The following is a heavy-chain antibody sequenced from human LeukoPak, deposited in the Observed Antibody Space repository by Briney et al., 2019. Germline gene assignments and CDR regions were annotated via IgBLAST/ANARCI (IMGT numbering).Heavy chain of an antibody. V-gene: IGHV4-59*01. J-gene: IGHJ4*02. Sequence: PSETLSLTCTVSGGSISSYYWSWIRQPPGKGLEWIGYVYYSGSTNYNPSLKSRVTISVDTSKNQFSLKLSSVTAADTAVYYCARSHSVWTSFDYWGQGTLVTVSS. CDR2: VYYSGST. CDR3: ARSHSVWTSFDY. CDR1: GGSISSYY. D-gene: IGHD3/OR15-3a*01.